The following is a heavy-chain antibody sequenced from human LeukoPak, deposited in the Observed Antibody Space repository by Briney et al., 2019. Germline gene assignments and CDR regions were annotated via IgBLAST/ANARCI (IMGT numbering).Heavy chain of an antibody. J-gene: IGHJ3*02. V-gene: IGHV3-23*01. D-gene: IGHD6-13*01. Sequence: PGGSLRLFCAASGLTFSSYAMSWVPQARGKGLEGGSALSGSGGSTYYADSVRGRFTISRDNSKNTLYLQMNSLRAEDTAVYYCAKAPSIAAAGTSAFDIWGQGTMVTVSS. CDR2: LSGSGGST. CDR1: GLTFSSYA. CDR3: AKAPSIAAAGTSAFDI.